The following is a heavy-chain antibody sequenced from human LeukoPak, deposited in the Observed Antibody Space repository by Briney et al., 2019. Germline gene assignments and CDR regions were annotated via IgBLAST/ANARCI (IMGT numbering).Heavy chain of an antibody. D-gene: IGHD4-17*01. V-gene: IGHV3-21*01. Sequence: GGSLRLSCAASGFTFSSYSMNWVRQAPGKGLEWVSSISSSSSYIYYADSVKGRFTISRDNAKNSLYLQMYSLRAEDTAVYYCARSMTTVTQFDYWGQGTLVTVSS. CDR1: GFTFSSYS. CDR2: ISSSSSYI. J-gene: IGHJ4*02. CDR3: ARSMTTVTQFDY.